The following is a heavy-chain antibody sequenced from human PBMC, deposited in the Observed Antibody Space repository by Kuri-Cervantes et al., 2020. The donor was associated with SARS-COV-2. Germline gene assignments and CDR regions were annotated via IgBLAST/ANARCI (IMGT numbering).Heavy chain of an antibody. CDR3: AGDHYYYYYMDV. Sequence: LSLTCAASGFTFSSYSMNWVRQAPGKGLEWVSYISSSSSTIYYADSVKGRFTISRDNVKNSLYLQMNSLRAEDTAVYYCAGDHYYYYYMDVWGKGTTVTVSS. D-gene: IGHD3-10*01. J-gene: IGHJ6*03. CDR1: GFTFSSYS. V-gene: IGHV3-48*01. CDR2: ISSSSSTI.